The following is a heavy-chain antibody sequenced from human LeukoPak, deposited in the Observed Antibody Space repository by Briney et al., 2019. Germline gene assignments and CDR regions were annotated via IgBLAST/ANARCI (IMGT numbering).Heavy chain of an antibody. CDR1: GFTFSSYA. V-gene: IGHV3-23*01. CDR2: ISGSSGNA. J-gene: IGHJ4*02. D-gene: IGHD3-22*01. Sequence: GGSLRLSCAASGFTFSSYAMNWVRQVPERGLEWVSAISGSSGNANYADSVKGRFTVSRDNSKNTLYLQMISLTAEDTALYYCAKDGATDDRTGSLCHYFDYWGQGILVIVSS. CDR3: AKDGATDDRTGSLCHYFDY.